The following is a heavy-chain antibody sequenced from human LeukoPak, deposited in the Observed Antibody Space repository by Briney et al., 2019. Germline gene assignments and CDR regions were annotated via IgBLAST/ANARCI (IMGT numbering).Heavy chain of an antibody. V-gene: IGHV1-18*01. CDR3: ARLWFGELFSYYFDY. J-gene: IGHJ4*02. D-gene: IGHD3-10*01. CDR1: GYTFTSYG. CDR2: ISAYNGNT. Sequence: ASVTVSCKASGYTFTSYGISWVRQAPGQGLERMGWISAYNGNTNYAQKLQGRVTMTTDTSTSTAYMELRSLRSDDTAVYYCARLWFGELFSYYFDYWGQGTLVTVSS.